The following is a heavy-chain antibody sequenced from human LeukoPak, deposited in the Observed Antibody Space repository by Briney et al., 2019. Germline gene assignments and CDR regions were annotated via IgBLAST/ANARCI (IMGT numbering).Heavy chain of an antibody. CDR1: GYTFIHYY. Sequence: ASVKVSCKTSGYTFIHYYMHWVRQASGEGFEWMGMVDPSGDIATYAQKFQGRVTLTTDTSTSTFYMELSSLRSEDTAVYYCARGYRYSSGWYEADFDYWGQGTLVTVSS. V-gene: IGHV1-46*01. CDR2: VDPSGDIA. CDR3: ARGYRYSSGWYEADFDY. J-gene: IGHJ4*02. D-gene: IGHD6-19*01.